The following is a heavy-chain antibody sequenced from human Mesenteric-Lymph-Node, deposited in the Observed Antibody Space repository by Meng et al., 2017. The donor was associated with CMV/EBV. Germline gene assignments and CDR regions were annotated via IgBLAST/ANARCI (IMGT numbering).Heavy chain of an antibody. CDR2: IYPGDSDT. CDR3: ARRTFSSSWFSFDY. J-gene: IGHJ4*02. D-gene: IGHD6-13*01. Sequence: SVYSFTSCWFGLVRQMPGKGLDWLGFIYPGDSDTKYRPSFQGQVTISADKSVSTAYLQWNSLKASDTAMYYCARRTFSSSWFSFDYWGQGSLVTVSS. CDR1: VYSFTSCW. V-gene: IGHV5-51*01.